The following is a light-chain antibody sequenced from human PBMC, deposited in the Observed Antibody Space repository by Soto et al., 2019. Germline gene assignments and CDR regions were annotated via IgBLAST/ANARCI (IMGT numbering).Light chain of an antibody. CDR1: TSNIGSNT. J-gene: IGLJ2*01. V-gene: IGLV1-44*01. CDR3: AAWDDSLNGPV. Sequence: QSGLTQPPSASGTPGQRVTISCSGSTSNIGSNTVNWYQQLPGTAPKLLIYSNNQRPSGVPDRFSDSKSSTSASLAISGLQSEDEADYYCAAWDDSLNGPVFGGGTKVTVL. CDR2: SNN.